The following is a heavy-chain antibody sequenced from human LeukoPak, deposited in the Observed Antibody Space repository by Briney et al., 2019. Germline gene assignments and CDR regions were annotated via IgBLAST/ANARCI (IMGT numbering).Heavy chain of an antibody. Sequence: SVKVSCKASAYTFNSYGISWVRQAPGQGLEWMGRIIPILGIANYAQKFQGRVTITADKSTSTAYMELSSLRSEDTAVYYCARNIAVAGTGTPDYWGQGTLVTVSS. V-gene: IGHV1-69*04. CDR1: AYTFNSYG. D-gene: IGHD6-19*01. CDR2: IIPILGIA. J-gene: IGHJ4*02. CDR3: ARNIAVAGTGTPDY.